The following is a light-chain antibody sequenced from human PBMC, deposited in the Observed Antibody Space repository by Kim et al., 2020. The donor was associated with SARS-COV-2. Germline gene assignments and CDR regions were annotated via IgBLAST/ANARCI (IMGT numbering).Light chain of an antibody. CDR1: NIGSKS. CDR2: YDS. J-gene: IGLJ3*02. V-gene: IGLV3-21*04. CDR3: QVWDSSSDHRV. Sequence: SYELTQSPSVSVAPGKTARITCGGNNIGSKSVHWYQQKPGQAPVLVIYYDSDRPSGIPERFSGSNSGNTATLTISRVEAGDGADYYCQVWDSSSDHRVFG.